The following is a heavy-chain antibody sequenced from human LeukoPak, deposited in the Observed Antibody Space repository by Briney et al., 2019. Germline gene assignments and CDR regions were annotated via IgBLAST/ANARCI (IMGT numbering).Heavy chain of an antibody. CDR2: ISGSGGST. V-gene: IGHV3-23*01. CDR1: GFTFSSYA. Sequence: PGGSLRLSCAASGFTFSSYAMSWVRQAPGKGLGWVSAISGSGGSTYYADSVKGRFTISRDSSKNTLYLQMNSLRAEDTAVYYCAKDRKLYDTPVDYWGQGTLVTVSS. CDR3: AKDRKLYDTPVDY. J-gene: IGHJ4*02. D-gene: IGHD5/OR15-5a*01.